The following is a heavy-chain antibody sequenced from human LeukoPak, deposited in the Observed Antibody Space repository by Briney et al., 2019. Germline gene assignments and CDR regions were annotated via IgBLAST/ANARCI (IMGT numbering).Heavy chain of an antibody. J-gene: IGHJ6*03. CDR2: NNHSGNT. D-gene: IGHD3-22*01. CDR1: GGSFSGYY. CDR3: ARVGDSSGYHYYYYYYMDF. Sequence: PSDPLSLTCAVYGGSFSGYYWSGIRQPPGKGLEWIRENNHSGNTNYNPSLKSRVTISVDESKNHSSPKQNPLTTADTAVYYCARVGDSSGYHYYYYYYMDFWVKGTTVTVCS. V-gene: IGHV4-34*01.